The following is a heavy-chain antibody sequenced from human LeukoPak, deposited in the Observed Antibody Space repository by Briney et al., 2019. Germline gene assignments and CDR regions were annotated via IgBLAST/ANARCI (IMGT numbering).Heavy chain of an antibody. Sequence: SETLSLTCAVYRGSFSGYYWSWIRQPPGKGLEWIGETNHSGSTNYNPSLKSRATISVDTSKNQFSLKLSSVTAADTAVYYCARPFGSSGWYSYQTSRRWFDPWGQRTLVTISS. CDR2: TNHSGST. J-gene: IGHJ5*02. V-gene: IGHV4-34*01. CDR3: ARPFGSSGWYSYQTSRRWFDP. D-gene: IGHD6-19*01. CDR1: RGSFSGYY.